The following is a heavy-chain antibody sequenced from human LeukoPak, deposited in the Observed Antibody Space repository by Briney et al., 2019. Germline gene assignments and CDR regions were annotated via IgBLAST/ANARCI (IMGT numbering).Heavy chain of an antibody. CDR2: IIPIFGTA. J-gene: IGHJ6*02. D-gene: IGHD2-15*01. V-gene: IGHV1-69*13. CDR1: GGTFSSYA. CDR3: ARDEVVAAPNYFGMVV. Sequence: GASVKVSCKAFGGTFSSYAISWVRQAPGQGLEWMGGIIPIFGTANYAQKFQGRVTITADESTSTAYMELSSLRSEDTAVYYCARDEVVAAPNYFGMVVWGQGTTVSVSS.